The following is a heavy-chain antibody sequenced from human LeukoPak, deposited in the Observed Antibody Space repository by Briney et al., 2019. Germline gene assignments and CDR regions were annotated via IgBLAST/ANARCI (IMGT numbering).Heavy chain of an antibody. CDR1: GGSISSSSYY. CDR3: ARRVYDSSGSFDY. Sequence: PSETLSLTCTVSGGSISSSSYYWGWIRQPPGKGLEWIGSIYYSGSTYYNPSLKSRVTISVDASKNQFSLKLSSVTAADTAVYYCARRVYDSSGSFDYWGQGTLVTVSS. CDR2: IYYSGST. J-gene: IGHJ4*02. V-gene: IGHV4-39*01. D-gene: IGHD3-22*01.